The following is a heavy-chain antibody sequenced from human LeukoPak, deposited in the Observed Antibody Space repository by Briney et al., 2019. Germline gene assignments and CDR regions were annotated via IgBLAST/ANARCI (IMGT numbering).Heavy chain of an antibody. CDR3: ARDQGTGSYWLYFDY. V-gene: IGHV3-33*01. CDR2: IWYDGSSE. J-gene: IGHJ4*02. CDR1: GFTFSSYG. D-gene: IGHD1-26*01. Sequence: GGSLRLSCAASGFTFSSYGMHWVRQAPGKGLEWVAVIWYDGSSEYYADSVKGRFTISRDNSKNTLYLQMNSLRAEDTAVYYCARDQGTGSYWLYFDYWGQGTLVTVSP.